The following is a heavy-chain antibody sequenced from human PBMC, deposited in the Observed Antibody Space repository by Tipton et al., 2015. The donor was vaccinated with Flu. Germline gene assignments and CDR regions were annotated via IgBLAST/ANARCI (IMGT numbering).Heavy chain of an antibody. J-gene: IGHJ4*02. V-gene: IGHV3-64*01. CDR1: GLTLRNYA. Sequence: SLRLSCAGSGLTLRNYAMHWVRQAPGKGLEYVSGINSNGDYTTYANSVKGRSTISRDNSRNTLYLQMGSLRDEDTAVYYCARDGFSGSSQDYLDYWGQGTLVTVSS. CDR2: INSNGDYT. CDR3: ARDGFSGSSQDYLDY. D-gene: IGHD1-26*01.